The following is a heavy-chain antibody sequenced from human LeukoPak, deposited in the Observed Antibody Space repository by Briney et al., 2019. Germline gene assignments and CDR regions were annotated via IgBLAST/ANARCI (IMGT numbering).Heavy chain of an antibody. V-gene: IGHV3-30*02. Sequence: GGSLRLSCAASGLTFRSYGMHWVRHAPGKGLDGVALIWYEGSDTYYADSVKGRFTVSRDNSKNTLYLQMNSLRPEDTAVYYCAKAGSIRFDYWGQGALVTVSS. CDR2: IWYEGSDT. CDR1: GLTFRSYG. J-gene: IGHJ4*02. D-gene: IGHD1-26*01. CDR3: AKAGSIRFDY.